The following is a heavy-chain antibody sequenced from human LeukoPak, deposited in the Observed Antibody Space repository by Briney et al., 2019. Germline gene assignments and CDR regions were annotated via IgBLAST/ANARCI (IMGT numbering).Heavy chain of an antibody. CDR3: ARQGYSSGWSDY. J-gene: IGHJ4*02. CDR1: GGSISSSSYF. Sequence: SETLSLTCTVSGGSISSSSYFWGWIRHPPGKGLEWIGSISYSGSTYYNPSLRSRVTILLDTSKNQFSLKLSSVTAADTAVYYCARQGYSSGWSDYWGQGTLVTVSS. D-gene: IGHD6-19*01. V-gene: IGHV4-39*01. CDR2: ISYSGST.